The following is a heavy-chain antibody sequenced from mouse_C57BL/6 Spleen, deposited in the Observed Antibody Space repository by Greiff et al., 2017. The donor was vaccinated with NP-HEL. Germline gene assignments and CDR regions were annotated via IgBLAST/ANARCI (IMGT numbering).Heavy chain of an antibody. D-gene: IGHD1-1*01. CDR1: GFTFSNYW. CDR3: TESLITTVVAHFDY. V-gene: IGHV6-3*01. J-gene: IGHJ2*01. CDR2: IRLKSDNYAT. Sequence: DVKLVESGGGLVQPGGSMKLSCVASGFTFSNYWMNWVRQSPEKGLEWVAQIRLKSDNYATHYAESVKGRFTISRDDSKSSVYLQMNNLRAEDTGIYYCTESLITTVVAHFDYWGQGTTLTVSS.